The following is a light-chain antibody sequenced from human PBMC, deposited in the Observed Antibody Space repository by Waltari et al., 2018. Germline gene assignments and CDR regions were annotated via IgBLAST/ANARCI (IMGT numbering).Light chain of an antibody. V-gene: IGLV2-23*02. CDR3: SSYAGGNNLL. Sequence: QSALTQPASVSGSPGQSLTISCSGTNSYVGGYDYVSWYQHHPGKAPKLIIYDVTKGPSGVSNRFSGSKSGNTASLTISGLQAEDEADYYCSSYAGGNNLLFGGGTKVTVL. CDR2: DVT. J-gene: IGLJ2*01. CDR1: NSYVGGYDY.